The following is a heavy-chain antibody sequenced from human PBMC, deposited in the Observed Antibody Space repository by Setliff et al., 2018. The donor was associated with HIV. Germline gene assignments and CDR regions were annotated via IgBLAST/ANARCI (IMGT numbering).Heavy chain of an antibody. D-gene: IGHD2-15*01. V-gene: IGHV3-30*01. Sequence: GGSLRLSCVASGFTFSNFAMHWVRQAPGKGLEWVSVISYDGSRIYYVDSVKGRFTISRDNSKNTLYLQLNSLRPEDTAVYYCARGGGGSWGHWFDPWGQGTLVTVSS. CDR1: GFTFSNFA. CDR3: ARGGGGSWGHWFDP. CDR2: ISYDGSRI. J-gene: IGHJ5*02.